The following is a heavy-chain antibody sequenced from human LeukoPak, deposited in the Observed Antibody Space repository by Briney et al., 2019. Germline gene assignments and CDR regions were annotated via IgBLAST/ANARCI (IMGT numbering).Heavy chain of an antibody. D-gene: IGHD2-8*01. Sequence: PWGTLRLSCAGSGFTFSSYAMSWVRQAPGKGLEWVSAKSATGATTYDADSVKGRFTISRDNSRSTLYLQMNSLRAEDTALYYCAKDTSIGRYCTNGVCSPFDYWGQGTLVTV. V-gene: IGHV3-23*01. CDR1: GFTFSSYA. CDR3: AKDTSIGRYCTNGVCSPFDY. J-gene: IGHJ4*02. CDR2: KSATGATT.